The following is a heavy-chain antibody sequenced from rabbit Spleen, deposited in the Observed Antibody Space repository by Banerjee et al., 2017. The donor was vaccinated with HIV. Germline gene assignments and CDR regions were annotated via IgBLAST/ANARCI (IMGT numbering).Heavy chain of an antibody. Sequence: QEQLVESGGGLVQPGGSLKLSCKASGFDFSNYGMSWVRQAPGKGLEWIGYIDPIFGRTYYASGVNGRFPISSHNAQNTLYLQLSSLTAADTATYFCARDGDDAKRVTPLNLWGPGTLVTVS. CDR1: GFDFSNYG. CDR3: ARDGDDAKRVTPLNL. V-gene: IGHV1S47*01. CDR2: IDPIFGRT. D-gene: IGHD2-1*01. J-gene: IGHJ4*01.